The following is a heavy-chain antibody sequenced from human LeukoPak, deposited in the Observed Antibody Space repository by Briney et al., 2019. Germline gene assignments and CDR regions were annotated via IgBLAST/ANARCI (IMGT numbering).Heavy chain of an antibody. CDR1: GGSISSYY. D-gene: IGHD3-22*01. V-gene: IGHV4-59*01. CDR2: IYYSGST. Sequence: PSETLSLTCTASGGSISSYYWSWIRQPPGKGLEWIGYIYYSGSTNYNPSLKSRVTISVDTSKNQFSLKLSSVTAADTAVYYCARPYYYDSSGYDDYWGQGTLVTVSS. J-gene: IGHJ4*02. CDR3: ARPYYYDSSGYDDY.